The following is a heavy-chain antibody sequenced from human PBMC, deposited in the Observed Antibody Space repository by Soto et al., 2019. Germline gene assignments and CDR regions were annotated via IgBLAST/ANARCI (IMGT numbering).Heavy chain of an antibody. CDR1: GFTFSSYS. CDR3: ARDYGGHYYYYDGMDV. CDR2: ISSSSSYI. Sequence: EVQLVESGGGLVKPGGSLRLSCAASGFTFSSYSMNWVRQAPGKGLEWVSSISSSSSYIYYADSVKGRFTISRDNANNTVYLQMNSLRADDTAVYYGARDYGGHYYYYDGMDVWGQGTTVTVSS. D-gene: IGHD4-17*01. V-gene: IGHV3-21*01. J-gene: IGHJ6*02.